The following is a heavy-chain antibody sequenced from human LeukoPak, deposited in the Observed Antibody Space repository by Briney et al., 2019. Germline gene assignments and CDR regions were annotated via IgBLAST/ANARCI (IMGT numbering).Heavy chain of an antibody. V-gene: IGHV4-61*01. J-gene: IGHJ6*03. CDR3: ARDHSELWWDTYYYYYYMDV. CDR2: IFYSGST. D-gene: IGHD2-21*01. CDR1: GGSISSTSYY. Sequence: SETLSLTCTVSGGSISSTSYYWSWIRQPPGKELEWIGYIFYSGSTNYNPSLKSRVTISVDTSKNQFSLKLSSETAANTALYYCARDHSELWWDTYYYYYYMDVWGKGTTVTVSS.